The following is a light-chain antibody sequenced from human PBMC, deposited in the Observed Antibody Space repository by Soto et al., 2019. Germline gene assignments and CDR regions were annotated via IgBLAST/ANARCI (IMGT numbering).Light chain of an antibody. J-gene: IGKJ2*01. V-gene: IGKV4-1*01. CDR3: QQYYTTPRT. CDR2: WAS. CDR1: QSILYSSHNKKY. Sequence: DIVMTQSPDSLAVSLGERATINCKSSQSILYSSHNKKYLAWYQQKSGQPPKLLIYWASTRESGVPDRFSGSGSGTDFTLTISSLQAEDVAVYYCQQYYTTPRTFGQGTKLEIK.